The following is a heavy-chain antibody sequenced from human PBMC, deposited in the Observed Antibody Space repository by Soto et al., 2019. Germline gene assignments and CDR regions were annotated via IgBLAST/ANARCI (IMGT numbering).Heavy chain of an antibody. CDR3: AIDSGASDSSSCHHHYYYYRMDV. CDR2: IYYSGST. J-gene: IGHJ6*02. Sequence: SETLSLTCTVSGGSISSGDYYWSWIRQPPGNGLEWIGYIYYSGSTYYNPSLKSRLTISVDTSKMQSSLKLGSVTAAGPAVYYCAIDSGASDSSSCHHHYYYYRMDVWGQGTAVTVSS. V-gene: IGHV4-30-4*02. D-gene: IGHD6-13*01. CDR1: GGSISSGDYY.